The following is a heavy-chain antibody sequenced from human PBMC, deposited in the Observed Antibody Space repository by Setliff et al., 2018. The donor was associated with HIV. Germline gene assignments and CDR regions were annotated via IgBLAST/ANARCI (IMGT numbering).Heavy chain of an antibody. CDR2: IKTDSGSP. J-gene: IGHJ5*02. CDR3: ARALYGDYGGDLNWLDP. Sequence: ASVKVSCKASGSSFSNYAINWVRQAPGQGLEWMGWIKTDSGSPTYAQGFTGRFVFSVDTSVTTAYLQISSLKAEDTAVYYCARALYGDYGGDLNWLDPWGQGTLVTVSS. D-gene: IGHD4-17*01. V-gene: IGHV7-4-1*02. CDR1: GSSFSNYA.